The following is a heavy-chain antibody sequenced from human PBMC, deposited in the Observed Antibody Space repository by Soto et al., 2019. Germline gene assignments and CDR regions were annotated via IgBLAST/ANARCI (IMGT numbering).Heavy chain of an antibody. D-gene: IGHD5-18*01. J-gene: IGHJ4*02. CDR1: GGTFSTYA. Sequence: QVQLVQSGAEVKKPESSVKVSCKAPGGTFSTYAISWVLQSSGQGLEWMGWIIRMFCTANYAQRCQDIVTITADESTNTVYMELSSLRSEDTAVYFCASGIQLWLRRINNGYSGWGQGTLVTVSS. V-gene: IGHV1-69*12. CDR3: ASGIQLWLRRINNGYSG. CDR2: IIRMFCTA.